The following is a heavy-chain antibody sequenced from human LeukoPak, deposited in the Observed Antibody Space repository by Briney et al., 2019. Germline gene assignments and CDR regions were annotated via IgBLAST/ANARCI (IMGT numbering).Heavy chain of an antibody. CDR3: ARDYGDYVWGSYRPYNWFDP. CDR1: GGSISSSSYY. D-gene: IGHD3-16*02. J-gene: IGHJ5*02. Sequence: SETLSLTCTVSGGSISSSSYYWGWIRQPPGKGQEWIGSIYYSGSTYYNPSLKSRVTISVDTSKNQFSLKLSSVTAADTVVYYCARDYGDYVWGSYRPYNWFDPWGQGTLVTVSS. CDR2: IYYSGST. V-gene: IGHV4-39*07.